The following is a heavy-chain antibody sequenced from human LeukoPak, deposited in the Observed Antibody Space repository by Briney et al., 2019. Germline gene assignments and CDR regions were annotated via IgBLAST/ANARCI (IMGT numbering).Heavy chain of an antibody. J-gene: IGHJ5*02. CDR3: AKDRYSNYGNWFDP. Sequence: PGGSLRLSCAASGFTFSSYAMNWVRQAPGKGLEWVSGISGSGGSTYYADSVKGRFTTSRDNSKNTLYLQMNSLRAEDTAVYYCAKDRYSNYGNWFDPWGQGTLVTAFS. V-gene: IGHV3-23*01. CDR1: GFTFSSYA. D-gene: IGHD4-11*01. CDR2: ISGSGGST.